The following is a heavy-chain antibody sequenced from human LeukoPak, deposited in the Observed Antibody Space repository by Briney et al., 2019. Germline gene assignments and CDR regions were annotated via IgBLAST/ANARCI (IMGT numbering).Heavy chain of an antibody. Sequence: PSETLSLTCTVAGGSISSGDYYWSWIRQPPGKGLEWFGYIYYSGSTYYNPSLKSRVTISVDTSKNQFSLKLSSVTAADTAVYYCARVGEVVLRVRYYYMDVWGKGTTVTVSS. V-gene: IGHV4-30-4*08. CDR2: IYYSGST. CDR3: ARVGEVVLRVRYYYMDV. CDR1: GGSISSGDYY. J-gene: IGHJ6*03. D-gene: IGHD2-15*01.